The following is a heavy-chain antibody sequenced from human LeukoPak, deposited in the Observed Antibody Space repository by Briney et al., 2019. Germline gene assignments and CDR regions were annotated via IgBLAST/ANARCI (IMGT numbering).Heavy chain of an antibody. CDR3: ARDFLSWYGSGNI. J-gene: IGHJ3*02. CDR2: INPYTDGT. D-gene: IGHD3-10*01. Sequence: ASVKVSCKASGYSFTGYYIHWVRQAPGQGLEWMGWINPYTDGTKFAQRFQGRVTMSVDTSSNTADMELSGLLYDDTAMYYCARDFLSWYGSGNIWGQGTMVIVSS. V-gene: IGHV1-2*02. CDR1: GYSFTGYY.